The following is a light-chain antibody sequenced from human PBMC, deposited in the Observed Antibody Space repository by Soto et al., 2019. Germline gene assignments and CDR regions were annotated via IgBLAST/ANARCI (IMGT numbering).Light chain of an antibody. CDR2: DAS. CDR1: QSVSYY. CDR3: QHYNNWLT. J-gene: IGKJ1*01. Sequence: EFLLTQSACTLSLSPGESATLCCRASQSVSYYLAWYQQKPGQAPRILIYDASTRATGIPARFRGSGSGTEFTLSISSLQSEEFAVYYCQHYNNWLTCGQGTKVDIK. V-gene: IGKV3-15*01.